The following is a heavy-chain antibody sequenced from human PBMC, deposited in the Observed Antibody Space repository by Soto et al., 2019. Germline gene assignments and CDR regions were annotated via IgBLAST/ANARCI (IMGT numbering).Heavy chain of an antibody. D-gene: IGHD2-8*01. CDR1: GDSVTNYF. CDR2: MYHGGRT. Sequence: SSETLSLTCTVSGDSVTNYFWSWMRQPPGKGLEWIGHMYHGGRTNYSPSLKSRVTMSLDSSKNQFYLNLSSVTAADTAVYFCARDPGYCTNGVCPSFNFWGQGVLATVS. V-gene: IGHV4-59*02. J-gene: IGHJ4*02. CDR3: ARDPGYCTNGVCPSFNF.